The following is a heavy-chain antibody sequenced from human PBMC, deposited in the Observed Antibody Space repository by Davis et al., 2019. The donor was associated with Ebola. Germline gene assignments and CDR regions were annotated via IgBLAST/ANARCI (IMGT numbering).Heavy chain of an antibody. CDR3: ARDRGRDYDILTGPPYY. Sequence: GESLKISCAASGFTFSNYAMTWVRQAPGKGLEWVSAITGSGRSTYYADSVKGRFTISRDNAKNSLYLQMNSLRAEDTAVYYCARDRGRDYDILTGPPYYWGQGTLVTVSS. V-gene: IGHV3-23*01. D-gene: IGHD3-9*01. CDR2: ITGSGRST. J-gene: IGHJ4*02. CDR1: GFTFSNYA.